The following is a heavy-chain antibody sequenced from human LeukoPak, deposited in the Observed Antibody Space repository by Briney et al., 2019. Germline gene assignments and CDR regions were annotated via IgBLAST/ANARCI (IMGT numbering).Heavy chain of an antibody. J-gene: IGHJ3*01. Sequence: GGSLRLSCSASGFTVSSNYMSWLRQAPGKGLEWVSVIYSGGGTYYAGSVKGRFTISRDNSKNTLYLQMNSLRADDTAVYFCARAVPIGSDWDAFDVWGRGTKVTVSS. V-gene: IGHV3-53*01. CDR1: GFTVSSNY. CDR2: IYSGGGT. CDR3: ARAVPIGSDWDAFDV. D-gene: IGHD6-19*01.